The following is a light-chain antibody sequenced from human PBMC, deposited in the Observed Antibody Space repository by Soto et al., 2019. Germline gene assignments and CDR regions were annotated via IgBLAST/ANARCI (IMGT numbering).Light chain of an antibody. V-gene: IGKV3-20*01. CDR3: QQYGSSRWT. CDR1: QSVSSR. CDR2: GVS. Sequence: EIGMTKSPATLSVSQGERVTLSCRASQSVSSRLAWYQQKPGQAPRLLIYGVSSRATGIADRFSGSGPGTDFTLTISRLEPEDFAIYYCQQYGSSRWTFDQGTKVDIK. J-gene: IGKJ1*01.